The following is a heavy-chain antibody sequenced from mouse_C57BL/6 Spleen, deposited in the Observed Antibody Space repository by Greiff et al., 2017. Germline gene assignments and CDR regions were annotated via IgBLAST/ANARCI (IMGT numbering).Heavy chain of an antibody. V-gene: IGHV3-6*01. CDR1: GYSITSGYY. J-gene: IGHJ1*03. Sequence: EVQLQESGPGLVKPSQSLSLTCSVTGYSITSGYYWNWIRQLPGNKREWMGYISYDGSNYYNPTLKNRISITRDTSKNQFFLKLNSVTTEDTATYDCARAGEYFDVWGTGTTVTVSP. CDR2: ISYDGSN. CDR3: ARAGEYFDV.